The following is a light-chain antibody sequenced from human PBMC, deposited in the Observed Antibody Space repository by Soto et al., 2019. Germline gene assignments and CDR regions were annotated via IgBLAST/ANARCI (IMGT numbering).Light chain of an antibody. CDR1: QSVRTY. Sequence: EIVLTQSPVTLSLSPGERATLSCRASQSVRTYLAWYQVNPGQAPRLLIYDASRRACVVPARFSGSGSGTDFTSTIRSLEPEDFALYYCQQRNTWPPITFGQGTRLEIK. J-gene: IGKJ5*01. V-gene: IGKV3-11*01. CDR3: QQRNTWPPIT. CDR2: DAS.